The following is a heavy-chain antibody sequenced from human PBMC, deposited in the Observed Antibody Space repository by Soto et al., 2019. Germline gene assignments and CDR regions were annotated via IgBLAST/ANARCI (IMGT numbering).Heavy chain of an antibody. CDR2: ISSSISTI. J-gene: IGHJ4*02. CDR1: GFTFSSYS. CDR3: ARDRTVTTVDY. Sequence: GGSLRLSCAASGFTFSSYSMNWVRQAPGKGLEWVSYISSSISTIYYADSVKGRFTISRDNAKNSFFLQMNSLRAEDTAVYYCARDRTVTTVDYWGQGTPVTVSS. D-gene: IGHD4-17*01. V-gene: IGHV3-48*01.